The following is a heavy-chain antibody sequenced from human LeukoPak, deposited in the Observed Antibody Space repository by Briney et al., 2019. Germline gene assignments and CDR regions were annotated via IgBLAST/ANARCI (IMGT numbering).Heavy chain of an antibody. Sequence: SETLSLTCTVSGGSISSYYWSWIRQPPGKGLEWIGYIYTSGSTNYNPSLKSRVTISVDTSKNQFPLKLSSVTAADTAVYYCARLYSGYDLGYYYYYMDVWGKGTTVTVSS. D-gene: IGHD5-12*01. CDR2: IYTSGST. J-gene: IGHJ6*03. CDR3: ARLYSGYDLGYYYYYMDV. CDR1: GGSISSYY. V-gene: IGHV4-4*09.